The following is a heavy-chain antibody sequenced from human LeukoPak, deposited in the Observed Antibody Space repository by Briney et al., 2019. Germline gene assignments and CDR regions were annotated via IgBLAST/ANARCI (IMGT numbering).Heavy chain of an antibody. CDR3: ARRDIVVVPASILGAFDI. CDR2: ISGSGGST. V-gene: IGHV3-23*01. CDR1: GFTFSSYA. J-gene: IGHJ3*02. D-gene: IGHD2-2*02. Sequence: GGSLRLSCAASGFTFSSYAMSWVRQAPGKGLEWVSAISGSGGSTYYADSVKGRFTISRDNAKNSLYLQMNSLRAEDTALYYCARRDIVVVPASILGAFDIWGQGTMVTVSS.